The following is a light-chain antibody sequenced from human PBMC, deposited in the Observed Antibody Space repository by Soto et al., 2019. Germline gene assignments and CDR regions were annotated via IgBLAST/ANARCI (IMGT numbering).Light chain of an antibody. Sequence: NFIRTQPDSVSESPGKTVTISCTRSSGSIANNYVQWYQQRPGSAPTTVIYENKLRPSGGPGRFSGSTDGSSNSASLTISGLQTEDEADYYCQSYDADFVIFGGGTKVTVL. V-gene: IGLV6-57*03. CDR2: ENK. J-gene: IGLJ2*01. CDR3: QSYDADFVI. CDR1: SGSIANNY.